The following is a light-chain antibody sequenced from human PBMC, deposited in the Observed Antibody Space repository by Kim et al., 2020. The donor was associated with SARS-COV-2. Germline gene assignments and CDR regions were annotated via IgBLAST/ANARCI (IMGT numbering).Light chain of an antibody. CDR3: QSYDSSAQV. CDR1: SCSITRSY. Sequence: GKTVLISCTRSSCSITRSYVQWYQPRPGTSPTSVIYEDVQRASGVPDRFSGSIDSSSNSASLTISGLKTEDEADYYCQSYDSSAQVFGGGTKVTVL. CDR2: EDV. V-gene: IGLV6-57*01. J-gene: IGLJ6*01.